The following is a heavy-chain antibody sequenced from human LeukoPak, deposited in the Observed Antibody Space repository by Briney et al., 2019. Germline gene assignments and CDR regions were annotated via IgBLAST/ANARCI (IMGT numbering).Heavy chain of an antibody. J-gene: IGHJ4*02. CDR3: ARDQDWDLQSLRYFDY. CDR1: GASISGYY. D-gene: IGHD1-26*01. Sequence: PSETLSLTCTVSGASISGYYWSWIRQPPGKGLEWIGYIYYSGSTNYNPSLESRVTISVDTSKNQFSLKLSSVTAADTAVYYCARDQDWDLQSLRYFDYWGQGTLVTVSS. CDR2: IYYSGST. V-gene: IGHV4-59*01.